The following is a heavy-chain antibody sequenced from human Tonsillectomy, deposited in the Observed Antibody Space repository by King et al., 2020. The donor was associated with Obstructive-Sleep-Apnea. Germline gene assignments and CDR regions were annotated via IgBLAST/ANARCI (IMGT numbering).Heavy chain of an antibody. Sequence: VQLVESGGGLVRPGGSLRLSCAASGFTFSSSWMSWVRQSPGKGLEWVANINQDGSEKYYVDSVMGRFAISRDNAKNSLYLQMNSLRVEDTAVYYCARDLDGPDSRTWTTSSFDAWGQGTLVTVSS. J-gene: IGHJ5*02. CDR2: INQDGSEK. CDR1: GFTFSSSW. CDR3: ARDLDGPDSRTWTTSSFDA. D-gene: IGHD6-13*01. V-gene: IGHV3-7*03.